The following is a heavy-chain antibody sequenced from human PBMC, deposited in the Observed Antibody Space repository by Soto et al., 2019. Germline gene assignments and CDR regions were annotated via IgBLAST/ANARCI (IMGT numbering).Heavy chain of an antibody. J-gene: IGHJ5*02. CDR1: ADSIRNGKYY. CDR3: AKNETPRPWFDL. V-gene: IGHV4-31*01. Sequence: QVQLQESGPGLVKASQTLSLTCTVTADSIRNGKYYWSWIRQLPGKGLEWIGNIYYIGTSSYNPPLRNPVGLSIDSFKTRFSLGLTSVFVASPAVYCWAKNETPRPWFDLWGQGNLVTVSS. CDR2: IYYIGTS.